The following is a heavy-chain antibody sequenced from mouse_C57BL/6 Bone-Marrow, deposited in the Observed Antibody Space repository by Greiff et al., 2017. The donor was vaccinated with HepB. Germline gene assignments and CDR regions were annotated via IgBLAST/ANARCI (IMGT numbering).Heavy chain of an antibody. CDR3: ERELRPTAMDY. J-gene: IGHJ4*01. D-gene: IGHD3-2*02. V-gene: IGHV1-85*01. CDR2: IYPRDGST. CDR1: GYTFTSYD. Sequence: VKLQQSGPELVKPGASVKLSCKASGYTFTSYDINWVKQRPGQGLEWIGWIYPRDGSTKYNEKFKGKATLTVDTSSSTAYMELHSLTSEDSAVYFCERELRPTAMDYWGQGTSVTVSS.